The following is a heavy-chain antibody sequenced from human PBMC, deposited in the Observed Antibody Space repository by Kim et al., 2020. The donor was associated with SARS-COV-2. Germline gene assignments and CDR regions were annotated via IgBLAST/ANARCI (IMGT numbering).Heavy chain of an antibody. Sequence: YNRSLKSRVAMSVDTSKNQFSLKLSSVTAVDTAVYYCARNGAGYYYALDVWGQGTTVTVSS. J-gene: IGHJ6*02. CDR3: ARNGAGYYYALDV. V-gene: IGHV4-28*01. D-gene: IGHD6-19*01.